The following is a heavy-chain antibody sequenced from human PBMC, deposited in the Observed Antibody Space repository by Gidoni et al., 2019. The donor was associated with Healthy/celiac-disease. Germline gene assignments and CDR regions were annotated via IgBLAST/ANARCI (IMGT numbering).Heavy chain of an antibody. Sequence: QVQLQESGPGLVKPSETLSLTCPVSGGSISSYYWSWIRQPPGKGPAGIGYIYYSGSTNYNPSLKSRVTISVDTSKNQFSLKLSSVTAADTAVYYCAREADIVLMVYANHRYFDLWGRGTLVTVSS. CDR1: GGSISSYY. D-gene: IGHD2-8*01. J-gene: IGHJ2*01. V-gene: IGHV4-59*12. CDR2: IYYSGST. CDR3: AREADIVLMVYANHRYFDL.